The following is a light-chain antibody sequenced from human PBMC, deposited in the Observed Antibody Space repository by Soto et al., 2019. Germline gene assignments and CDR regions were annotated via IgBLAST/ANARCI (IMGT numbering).Light chain of an antibody. Sequence: IQMAQSPSSVSASVGDRVTITCRASQGIDSYLAWYQQRPGKVPQLLIYETSILQSGVSSTFSGRGSGTDFTLTISSLQAEDFATYYCQQNRSYPSTFGAGTKVDIK. CDR2: ETS. V-gene: IGKV1-8*01. CDR1: QGIDSY. J-gene: IGKJ4*01. CDR3: QQNRSYPST.